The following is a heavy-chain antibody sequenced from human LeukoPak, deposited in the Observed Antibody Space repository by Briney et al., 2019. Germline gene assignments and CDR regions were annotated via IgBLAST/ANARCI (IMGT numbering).Heavy chain of an antibody. Sequence: GGSLRLSCAASGLTVSGNYMSWVRQAQGKGLEWVSLIYSGGSTYYADSVKGRFTISRDNSKNTLYLQINSLRAEDTAIYYCSNAHFRDYWGQGTLVTVSS. CDR2: IYSGGST. J-gene: IGHJ4*02. CDR3: SNAHFRDY. V-gene: IGHV3-53*01. D-gene: IGHD2/OR15-2a*01. CDR1: GLTVSGNY.